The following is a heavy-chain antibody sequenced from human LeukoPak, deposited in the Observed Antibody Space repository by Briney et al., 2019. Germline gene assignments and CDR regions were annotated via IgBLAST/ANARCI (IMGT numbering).Heavy chain of an antibody. J-gene: IGHJ3*02. D-gene: IGHD4-11*01. CDR3: ALASPGTVDAFDI. Sequence: SETLSLTCAVYGGSFSGYYWSWIRQPPGKGLEWIGEINHSGSTNYNPSLKSRVTISVDTSKNQFSLKLSSVTAADTAVYYCALASPGTVDAFDIWGQGTMVTVFS. V-gene: IGHV4-34*01. CDR2: INHSGST. CDR1: GGSFSGYY.